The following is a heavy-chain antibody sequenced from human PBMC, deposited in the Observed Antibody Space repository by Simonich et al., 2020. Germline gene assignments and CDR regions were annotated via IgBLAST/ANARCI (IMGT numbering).Heavy chain of an antibody. V-gene: IGHV4-34*01. CDR1: GGSFSGYY. Sequence: QVQLQQWGAGLLKPSETLSLTCAVYGGSFSGYYWSWIRQPPGKGLEWIGEINHSGSTNYNPSPKSRVTISVDTSKNQFSLKLSSVTAADTAVYYCARPLGIVWAFDIWGQGTMVTVSS. D-gene: IGHD3-16*01. CDR3: ARPLGIVWAFDI. CDR2: INHSGST. J-gene: IGHJ3*02.